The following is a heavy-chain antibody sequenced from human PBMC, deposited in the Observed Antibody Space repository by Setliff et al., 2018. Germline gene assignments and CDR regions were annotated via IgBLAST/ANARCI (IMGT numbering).Heavy chain of an antibody. CDR2: IYYSGST. CDR3: ARGGKILEWLYAHDY. D-gene: IGHD3-3*01. CDR1: GGSISSGSYY. Sequence: PSETLSLTCTVSGGSISSGSYYWSWIRQPAGKGLEWIGRIYYSGSTYYNPSLKSRVTISVDTSKNQFSLKLSSVTAADTAVYYCARGGKILEWLYAHDYWGQGTLVTVSS. V-gene: IGHV4-39*07. J-gene: IGHJ4*02.